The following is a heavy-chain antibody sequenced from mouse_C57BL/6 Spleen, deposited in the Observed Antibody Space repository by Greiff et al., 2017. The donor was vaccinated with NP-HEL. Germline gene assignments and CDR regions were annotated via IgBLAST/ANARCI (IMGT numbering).Heavy chain of an antibody. CDR2: IYPGDGDT. V-gene: IGHV1-80*01. J-gene: IGHJ4*01. CDR3: ARSLFYYYGSSASYAMDY. D-gene: IGHD1-1*01. CDR1: GYAFSSYW. Sequence: QVQLQQSGAELVKPGASVKISCKASGYAFSSYWMNWVKQRPGKGLEWIGQIYPGDGDTNYNGKFKGKATLTADKSSSTAYMQLSSLTSEDSAVYFCARSLFYYYGSSASYAMDYWGQGTSVTVSS.